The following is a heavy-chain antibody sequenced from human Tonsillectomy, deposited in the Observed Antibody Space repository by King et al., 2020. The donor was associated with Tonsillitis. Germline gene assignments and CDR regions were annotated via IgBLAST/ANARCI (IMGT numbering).Heavy chain of an antibody. D-gene: IGHD5-18*01. CDR1: GFTFSNAW. J-gene: IGHJ4*02. CDR3: TTELRQLWFRRLVDY. V-gene: IGHV3-15*07. CDR2: IKSKTEGGTT. Sequence: VQLLESGGGLLKPGGSLRISCAAAGFTFSNAWMNWGRQAPGKGLEWVGRIKSKTEGGTTDYAAPVQGRFTISRDDSKNTLYLQMNSLKTEDTAVYYCTTELRQLWFRRLVDYWGQGTLVTVSS.